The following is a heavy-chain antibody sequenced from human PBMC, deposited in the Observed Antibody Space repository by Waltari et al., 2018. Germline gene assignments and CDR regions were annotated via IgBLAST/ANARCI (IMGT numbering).Heavy chain of an antibody. Sequence: DVQLVESGGGIGQPGGSLRLACVASGFSFSDYWLHWVRQEPEKGLVGVANVNHDGTNTTYADSVKGRFTVSRDNAKNTVYLQMNSLRADDTAVYFCARDTPGDGIDYWGQGTLVTVSS. CDR1: GFSFSDYW. CDR2: VNHDGTNT. V-gene: IGHV3-74*01. J-gene: IGHJ4*02. CDR3: ARDTPGDGIDY. D-gene: IGHD7-27*01.